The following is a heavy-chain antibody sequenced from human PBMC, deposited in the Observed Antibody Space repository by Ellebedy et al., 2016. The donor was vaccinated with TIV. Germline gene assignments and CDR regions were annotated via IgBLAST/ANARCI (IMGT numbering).Heavy chain of an antibody. CDR2: IHHDGNDK. CDR3: ARNPVIAGTDAFDI. J-gene: IGHJ3*02. V-gene: IGHV3-7*01. D-gene: IGHD1-1*01. CDR1: GLTFSSYA. Sequence: GGSLRLSXAVSGLTFSSYAMSWVRQAPGKGLEWVANIHHDGNDKYYLDSVKGRFTISRDNAKNSLYLQLSSLRAEDTAVYYCARNPVIAGTDAFDIWGQGTLVTVSS.